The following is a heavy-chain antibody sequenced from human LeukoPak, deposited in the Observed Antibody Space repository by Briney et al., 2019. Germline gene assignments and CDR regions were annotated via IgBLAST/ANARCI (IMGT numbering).Heavy chain of an antibody. Sequence: SGPALVEPTETLTLTCTFSGFSLSTSGVCVSWIRQPPGKALEWLARIDWDNDKYYSTSLKTRLTISKDTSKNQVVLTVTNMDPVDTATYYCARTTSSTSFNFDYWGQGTLVTVSS. D-gene: IGHD2-2*01. V-gene: IGHV2-70*11. J-gene: IGHJ4*02. CDR1: GFSLSTSGVC. CDR2: IDWDNDK. CDR3: ARTTSSTSFNFDY.